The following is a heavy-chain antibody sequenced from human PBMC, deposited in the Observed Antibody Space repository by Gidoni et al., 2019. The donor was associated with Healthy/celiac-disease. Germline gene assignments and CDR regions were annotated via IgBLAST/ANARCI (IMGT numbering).Heavy chain of an antibody. V-gene: IGHV1-18*04. D-gene: IGHD3-22*01. J-gene: IGHJ4*02. CDR1: GYTFTSYG. CDR3: ARGGYDSSGYYSLYFDY. Sequence: QVQLVQSGAEVKKPGASVQVSCKASGYTFTSYGISWVRRAPGQGLEWMVWILPYNGNTNYAQKLQSRVTMSADTSTSTAYMELRSLRSDDTAVYYCARGGYDSSGYYSLYFDYWGQGTLVTVSS. CDR2: ILPYNGNT.